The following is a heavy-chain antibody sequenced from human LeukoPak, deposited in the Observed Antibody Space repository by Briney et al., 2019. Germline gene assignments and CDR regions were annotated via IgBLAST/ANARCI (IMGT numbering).Heavy chain of an antibody. Sequence: SETLSLTCAVYGGSFSDYYWSWIRQPPGKGLEWIGEINHSGSTNYNPSLKSRVTISVDTSKNQFSLKLSSVTAADTAVYYCARGYCSSTSCYGNWFDPWGQGTLVTVSS. CDR2: INHSGST. CDR1: GGSFSDYY. V-gene: IGHV4-34*01. J-gene: IGHJ5*02. CDR3: ARGYCSSTSCYGNWFDP. D-gene: IGHD2-2*01.